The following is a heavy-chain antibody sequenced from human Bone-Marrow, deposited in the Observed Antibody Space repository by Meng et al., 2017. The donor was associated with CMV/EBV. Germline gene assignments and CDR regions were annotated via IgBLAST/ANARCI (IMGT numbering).Heavy chain of an antibody. J-gene: IGHJ4*02. CDR1: GYTFTGYY. CDR3: AREILGYCSSTSCYYRPWGY. Sequence: ASVKVSCKASGYTFTGYYMHWVRQAPGQGLEWMGWINPNSGGTNYAQKFQGRVTMTRDTSISTASMELSRLRSDDTAVYYCAREILGYCSSTSCYYRPWGYWGQGTLVTVSS. CDR2: INPNSGGT. D-gene: IGHD2-2*01. V-gene: IGHV1-2*02.